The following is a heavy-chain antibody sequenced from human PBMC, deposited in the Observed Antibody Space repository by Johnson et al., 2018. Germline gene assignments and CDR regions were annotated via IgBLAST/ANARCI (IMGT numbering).Heavy chain of an antibody. V-gene: IGHV3-30*03. CDR1: GFTFSSYG. D-gene: IGHD4-17*01. CDR3: ARLMTTAHVGGRRDYYYGMDV. Sequence: QVQLVQSGGGVVQPGRSLRLSCAASGFTFSSYGMHWVRQAPGKGLEWVAVISYDGSNKYYADSVKGRFTISRDNSKNTLYLQMNSLRAEDTAMYYCARLMTTAHVGGRRDYYYGMDVWGQGTTVTVSS. J-gene: IGHJ6*02. CDR2: ISYDGSNK.